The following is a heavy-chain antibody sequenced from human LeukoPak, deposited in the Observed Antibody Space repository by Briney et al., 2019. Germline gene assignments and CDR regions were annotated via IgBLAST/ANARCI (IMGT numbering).Heavy chain of an antibody. V-gene: IGHV3-7*01. CDR3: ARVYRSSSGYCFDY. CDR2: IKQHGSEK. J-gene: IGHJ4*02. D-gene: IGHD6-6*01. CDR1: GFTVSNYW. Sequence: GGSLRLSCVASGFTVSNYWMSWVRQGPGKGLEWVANIKQHGSEKYYVDSVKGRFTISRDNAENSLFLQMNSLRAEDTAVYYCARVYRSSSGYCFDYWAQGTLVTVSS.